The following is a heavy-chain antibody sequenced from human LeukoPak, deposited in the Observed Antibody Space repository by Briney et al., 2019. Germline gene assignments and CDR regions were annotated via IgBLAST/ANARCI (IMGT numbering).Heavy chain of an antibody. Sequence: SQTLSLTCAVSGGSISSGNYSWSWIRQPPGKGLEWIGYIYHSGSTYYNPSLKSRVTISVDRSKNQFSLKLSSVTAADTAVYYCARATTVANAFDIWGQGTMVTVSS. V-gene: IGHV4-30-2*01. CDR3: ARATTVANAFDI. CDR1: GGSISSGNYS. CDR2: IYHSGST. J-gene: IGHJ3*02. D-gene: IGHD4-17*01.